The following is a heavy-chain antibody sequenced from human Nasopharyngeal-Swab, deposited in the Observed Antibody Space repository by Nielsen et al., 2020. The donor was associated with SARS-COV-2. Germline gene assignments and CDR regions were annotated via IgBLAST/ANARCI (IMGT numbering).Heavy chain of an antibody. Sequence: SVKVSCKAPGGTFSSYAISWVRQAPGQGLEWMGGIIPNFGTTSYAQNFQDRVTITADESTSTAYMELSSLRSEDTAVYYCAREGYSYGYSPSYYGMDVWGQGTTVTVSS. D-gene: IGHD5-18*01. J-gene: IGHJ6*02. CDR1: GGTFSSYA. V-gene: IGHV1-69*13. CDR3: AREGYSYGYSPSYYGMDV. CDR2: IIPNFGTT.